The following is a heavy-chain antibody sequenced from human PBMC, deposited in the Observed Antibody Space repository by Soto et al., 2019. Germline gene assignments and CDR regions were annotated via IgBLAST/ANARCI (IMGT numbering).Heavy chain of an antibody. CDR1: GGTFSSYA. V-gene: IGHV1-69*06. CDR3: ARDRSEWLQLSGDGMDV. J-gene: IGHJ6*02. Sequence: QVQLVQSGAEVKKPGSSVKVSCKASGGTFSSYAISWVRQAPGQGLEWMGGIIPIFGTANYAQKFQGRVTITADKSTSTAYMELSSLRSEDTAVYYCARDRSEWLQLSGDGMDVWGQGTTVTVSS. CDR2: IIPIFGTA. D-gene: IGHD5-12*01.